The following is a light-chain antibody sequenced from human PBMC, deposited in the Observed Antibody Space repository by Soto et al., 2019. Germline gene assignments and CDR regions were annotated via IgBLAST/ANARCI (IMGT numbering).Light chain of an antibody. V-gene: IGLV2-14*01. Sequence: QSVLTQPASVSGSPGQSITISCTGSSSDVGHYNYVSWYQQHPGKAPKLIIYDVSDRPSGVSNRFSGSNSANTASLTISGLQAEDEADYYCSSYSDSSTLFGGGTKLTVL. CDR1: SSDVGHYNY. CDR2: DVS. J-gene: IGLJ3*02. CDR3: SSYSDSSTL.